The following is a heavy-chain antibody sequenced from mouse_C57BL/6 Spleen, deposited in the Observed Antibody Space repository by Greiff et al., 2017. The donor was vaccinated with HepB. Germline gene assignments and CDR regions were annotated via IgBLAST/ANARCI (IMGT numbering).Heavy chain of an antibody. CDR3: ARDPYAMDY. CDR1: GYSFTSYH. J-gene: IGHJ4*01. CDR2: IYPGSGNT. Sequence: VQLQQSGPELVKPGASVKISCKASGYSFTSYHIHWVKQRPGQGLEWIGWIYPGSGNTKYNEKFKGKATLTADTSSSTAYMQLSSLTSEDSAVYYCARDPYAMDYWGQGTSVTVSS. V-gene: IGHV1-66*01.